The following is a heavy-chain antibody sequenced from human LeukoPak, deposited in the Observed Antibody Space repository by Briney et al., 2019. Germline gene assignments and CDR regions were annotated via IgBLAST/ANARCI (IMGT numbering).Heavy chain of an antibody. D-gene: IGHD6-19*01. CDR1: GMPFTGYY. CDR2: RNHRGSS. CDR3: ARGSGSYSGAADY. J-gene: IGHJ4*02. V-gene: IGHV4-34*01. Sequence: SETLSLTCSVHGMPFTGYYWSWIRQPPGKGLEWIGERNHRGSSYFNPSFESRVTISLDTSRKQFSLNLTSVTAADTAFYYCARGSGSYSGAADYWGQGTLVTVSS.